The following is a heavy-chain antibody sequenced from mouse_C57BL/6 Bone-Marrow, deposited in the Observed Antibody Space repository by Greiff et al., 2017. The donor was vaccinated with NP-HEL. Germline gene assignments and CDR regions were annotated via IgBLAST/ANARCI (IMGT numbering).Heavy chain of an antibody. Sequence: QVQLQQPGAELVRPGTSVKLSCKASGYTFTSYWMHWVKQRPGQGLEWIGVIAPSDSYTNYNQKFKGKATLTVDKSSSTAYMQLRSLPSEDSAVYYCASVVWGQGTTLTVSS. V-gene: IGHV1-59*01. J-gene: IGHJ2*01. CDR3: ASVV. CDR2: IAPSDSYT. CDR1: GYTFTSYW.